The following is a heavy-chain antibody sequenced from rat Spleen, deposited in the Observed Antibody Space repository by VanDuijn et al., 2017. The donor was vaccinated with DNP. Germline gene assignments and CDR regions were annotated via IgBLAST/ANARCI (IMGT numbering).Heavy chain of an antibody. J-gene: IGHJ1*01. CDR3: ARPSRGYYWYFDF. V-gene: IGHV5-7*01. CDR2: ISYDGSST. Sequence: EVQLVESGGGLVQPGRSMKLSCAASGFTFSNYDMAWVRQAPKKGLEWVATISYDGSSTYYRDSVKGRFTISRDNAKSTLYLQRDSLRSEDTATYYCARPSRGYYWYFDFWGPGTMVTVSS. CDR1: GFTFSNYD.